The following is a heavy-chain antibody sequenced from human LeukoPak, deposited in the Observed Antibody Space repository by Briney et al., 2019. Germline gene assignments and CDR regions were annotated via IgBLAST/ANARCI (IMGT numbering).Heavy chain of an antibody. D-gene: IGHD1-26*01. Sequence: GASVKVSCKASGYTVIDYYMYWVRQAPGQGLEWMGWINPSSGVTNYAQNFQGRVTMTRDTSISTVYMDLRRLTSDDTAVYYCARVGAQESIDIWGQGTMVTVSS. CDR2: INPSSGVT. CDR3: ARVGAQESIDI. V-gene: IGHV1-2*02. CDR1: GYTVIDYY. J-gene: IGHJ3*02.